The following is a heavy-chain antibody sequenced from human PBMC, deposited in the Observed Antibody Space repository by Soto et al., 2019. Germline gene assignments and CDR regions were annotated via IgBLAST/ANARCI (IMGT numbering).Heavy chain of an antibody. J-gene: IGHJ5*02. Sequence: QVQLVESGGGVVQPGRSLRLSCAASGFTFSSYAMHWVRQAPGKGLEWVAVLSYDGSNKYYADSVKGRFTISRDNSKNTLYLQLNSLISEDTAVYYCARGSVVSELYSSGDWFDPWGQETLVTVSS. CDR1: GFTFSSYA. CDR2: LSYDGSNK. CDR3: ARGSVVSELYSSGDWFDP. D-gene: IGHD6-19*01. V-gene: IGHV3-30-3*01.